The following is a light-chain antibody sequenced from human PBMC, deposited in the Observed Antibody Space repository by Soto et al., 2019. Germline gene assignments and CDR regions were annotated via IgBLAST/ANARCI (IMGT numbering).Light chain of an antibody. CDR1: QTIHNY. J-gene: IGKJ2*01. V-gene: IGKV1-39*01. CDR3: QESFSPLYT. Sequence: DILLTQSPSSLSTSVGDRVTITCRASQTIHNYLNWYQQTPGKAPKLLIYAASNLRGGVPSRFSGGGSGTDFTLTISSLQPEDFATYYCQESFSPLYTFGQGTMLDI. CDR2: AAS.